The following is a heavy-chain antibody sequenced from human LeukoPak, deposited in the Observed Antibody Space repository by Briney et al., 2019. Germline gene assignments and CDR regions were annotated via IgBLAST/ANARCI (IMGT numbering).Heavy chain of an antibody. V-gene: IGHV3-30*03. J-gene: IGHJ5*02. D-gene: IGHD2-21*01. CDR2: ISYDETHK. CDR3: ARDFHGGDTSSPLSNWFDP. CDR1: GFTFSTYR. Sequence: PGGSLRLSCAASGFTFSTYRIHWVRQAPGKGLEWVAVISYDETHKYYADSVKGRFTISRDNSKNTVYLQMNSLRAEDTAVYYCARDFHGGDTSSPLSNWFDPWGQGILVTVSS.